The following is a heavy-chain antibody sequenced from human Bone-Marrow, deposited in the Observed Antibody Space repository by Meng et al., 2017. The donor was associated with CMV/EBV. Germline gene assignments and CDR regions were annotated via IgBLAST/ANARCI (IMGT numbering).Heavy chain of an antibody. V-gene: IGHV3-23*01. J-gene: IGHJ4*02. CDR3: AKQAYCGGDCPDY. Sequence: GGSLRLSCAASGFTFSTNGMTWVRQGPGTGLEWVADISGNGETTYYADPVRGRFTVSRDNSKNTLYLQMNSLRAEDTAVYYCAKQAYCGGDCPDYWGQGTLVTVSS. CDR1: GFTFSTNG. D-gene: IGHD2-21*01. CDR2: ISGNGETT.